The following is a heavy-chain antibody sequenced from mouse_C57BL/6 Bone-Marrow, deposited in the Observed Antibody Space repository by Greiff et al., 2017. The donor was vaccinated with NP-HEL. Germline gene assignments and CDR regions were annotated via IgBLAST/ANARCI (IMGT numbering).Heavy chain of an antibody. V-gene: IGHV1-80*01. CDR1: GYAFSSYW. CDR3: ARQGTTVVALYYYAMDY. D-gene: IGHD1-1*01. Sequence: QVQLQQSGAELVKPGASVKISCKASGYAFSSYWMNWVKQRPGKGLEWIGQIYPGDGDTNYNGKFKGKATLTANKSSSTAYMQLSSLTSEDSAVYFCARQGTTVVALYYYAMDYWGQGTSVTVSS. CDR2: IYPGDGDT. J-gene: IGHJ4*01.